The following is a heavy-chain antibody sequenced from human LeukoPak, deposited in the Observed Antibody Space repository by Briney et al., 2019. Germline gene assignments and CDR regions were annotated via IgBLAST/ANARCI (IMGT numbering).Heavy chain of an antibody. CDR3: AKGQYGLAAAGTDFDY. V-gene: IGHV3-23*01. CDR2: ISGSGGST. CDR1: GFTFSSYA. D-gene: IGHD6-13*01. J-gene: IGHJ4*02. Sequence: EPGGSLRLSCAASGFTFSSYAMSWVRQAPGKGLEWVSAISGSGGSTYYADSVKGRFTISRDNSKNTLYLQMNSLRAEDTAVYYCAKGQYGLAAAGTDFDYWGQGTLVTVSS.